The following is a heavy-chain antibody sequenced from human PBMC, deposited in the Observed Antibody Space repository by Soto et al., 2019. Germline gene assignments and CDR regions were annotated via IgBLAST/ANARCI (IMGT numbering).Heavy chain of an antibody. CDR3: ALGGTTGGGVV. V-gene: IGHV3-30*19. CDR1: GFTFRSYV. Sequence: QVQLVESGGGVVQPGTSLRVSCVGSGFTFRSYVMHWVRQAPGKGLEWVALTSYDGSDKYYDDSVRGRFTISRDNSRKIVVLQMDCLSLEDTALYYCALGGTTGGGVVWGQGTRVSVSS. D-gene: IGHD3-16*01. CDR2: TSYDGSDK. J-gene: IGHJ1*01.